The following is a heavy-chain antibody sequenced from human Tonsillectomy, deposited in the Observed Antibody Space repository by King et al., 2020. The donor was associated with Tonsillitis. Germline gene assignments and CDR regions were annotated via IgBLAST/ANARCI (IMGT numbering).Heavy chain of an antibody. CDR3: AREMTPTTGYSSGWYYFDY. V-gene: IGHV3-30*02. CDR1: GFTFSSYG. D-gene: IGHD6-19*01. CDR2: IRYDGSNK. Sequence: VQLVQSGGGVVQPGGSLRLSCAASGFTFSSYGMHWVRQAPGKGLEWVAFIRYDGSNKYYADSVKGRFTISRDNSKNTLYLQMNSLRAEDTAVYYCAREMTPTTGYSSGWYYFDYWGQGTLVTVSS. J-gene: IGHJ4*02.